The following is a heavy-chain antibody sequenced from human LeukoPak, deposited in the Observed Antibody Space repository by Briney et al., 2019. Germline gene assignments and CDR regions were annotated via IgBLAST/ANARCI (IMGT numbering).Heavy chain of an antibody. CDR2: ISYDGSNK. CDR3: ARDMRFGEPARFDY. CDR1: GFTFSSYA. D-gene: IGHD3-10*01. J-gene: IGHJ4*02. Sequence: GGSLRLSCAASGFTFSSYAMHWVRQAPGKGLEWVAVISYDGSNKYYADSVKGRFTISRDNSKNTLYLQMNSLRAEDTAVYYCARDMRFGEPARFDYWGQGTLVTVSS. V-gene: IGHV3-30-3*01.